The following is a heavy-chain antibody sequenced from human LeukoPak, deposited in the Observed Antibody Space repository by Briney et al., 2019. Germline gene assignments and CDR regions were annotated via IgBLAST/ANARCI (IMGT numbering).Heavy chain of an antibody. V-gene: IGHV1-2*02. CDR2: INPNSGGT. Sequence: ASVKVASKASGYTFTGYDMHWVRQAPGQGLEWMGWINPNSGGTKYAQKIQGGVTMTTDTSITKAYMELSRLRSDDTAVYYCARGATTVTTGVWAFDIWGQGTMVTVSS. D-gene: IGHD4-17*01. CDR1: GYTFTGYD. J-gene: IGHJ3*02. CDR3: ARGATTVTTGVWAFDI.